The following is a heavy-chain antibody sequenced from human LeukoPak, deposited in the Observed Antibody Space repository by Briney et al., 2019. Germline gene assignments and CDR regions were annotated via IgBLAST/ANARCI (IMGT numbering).Heavy chain of an antibody. CDR2: INHSGST. CDR1: GGSISSGSYY. V-gene: IGHV4-39*07. CDR3: AIPAAGMASYYFDY. Sequence: SETLSLTCTVSGGSISSGSYYWSWIRQPPGKGLEWIGEINHSGSTNYNSSLKSRVTISVDTSKNQFSLKLSSVTAADTAVYYCAIPAAGMASYYFDYWGQGTLVTVSS. D-gene: IGHD5-24*01. J-gene: IGHJ4*02.